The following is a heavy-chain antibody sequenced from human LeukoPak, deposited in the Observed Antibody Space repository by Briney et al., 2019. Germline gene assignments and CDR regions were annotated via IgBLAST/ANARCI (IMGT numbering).Heavy chain of an antibody. V-gene: IGHV3-7*01. Sequence: GGSLRLSCAASGFTFSSYWMSWVRHAPGKGLEWVANIKQDGSEKYYVDSVKGRFTISRDNAKNSLYLQMNSLRAEDTAVYYCARDGIFRGAVVTYFDYWGQGTLVTVSS. CDR3: ARDGIFRGAVVTYFDY. CDR2: IKQDGSEK. D-gene: IGHD4-23*01. J-gene: IGHJ4*02. CDR1: GFTFSSYW.